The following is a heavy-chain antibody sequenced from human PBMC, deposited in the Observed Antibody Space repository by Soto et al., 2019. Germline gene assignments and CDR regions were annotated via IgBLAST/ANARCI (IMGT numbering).Heavy chain of an antibody. Sequence: GSLRLSFAASGFSFSNYAMTWVRQAPGKGLEWVSLISGSGASMYYADSVKGRFTVSRDNSKNMVYLQMKSLRAEDTARYYCAKDYLPLYYFESGGSFDFWGLGALVTVSS. CDR3: AKDYLPLYYFESGGSFDF. CDR1: GFSFSNYA. J-gene: IGHJ4*02. CDR2: ISGSGASM. V-gene: IGHV3-23*01. D-gene: IGHD3-10*01.